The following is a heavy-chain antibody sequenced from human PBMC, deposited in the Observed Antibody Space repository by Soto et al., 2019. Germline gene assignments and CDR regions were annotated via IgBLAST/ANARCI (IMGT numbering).Heavy chain of an antibody. CDR1: GDSITSGAYY. D-gene: IGHD3-16*01. V-gene: IGHV4-31*03. Sequence: QVQLQESGPGLVRPSQTLSLTCTVSGDSITSGAYYWSWIRQHPGKGLEWIGYIYSSGSTYHTPAVERRVSLSIDTSNNRFSLKLTSVTAADTAVYYCARHLGASFVSWGRGTLVTVSS. J-gene: IGHJ4*02. CDR3: ARHLGASFVS. CDR2: IYSSGST.